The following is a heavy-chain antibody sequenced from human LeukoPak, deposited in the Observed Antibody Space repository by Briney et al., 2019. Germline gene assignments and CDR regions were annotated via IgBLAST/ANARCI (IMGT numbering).Heavy chain of an antibody. J-gene: IGHJ4*02. CDR3: ARDLGFCSDGSCYQTGLDY. D-gene: IGHD2-15*01. V-gene: IGHV3-53*01. CDR2: IYSAGST. CDR1: RFTVSSNY. Sequence: GSLRLACAASRFTVSSNYMSWVRQTPGKGLEWVSVIYSAGSTYYADSVKGRFTISRDNSKNTLYLQMNSLRAEDTAVYYCARDLGFCSDGSCYQTGLDYWGQGTLVTVSS.